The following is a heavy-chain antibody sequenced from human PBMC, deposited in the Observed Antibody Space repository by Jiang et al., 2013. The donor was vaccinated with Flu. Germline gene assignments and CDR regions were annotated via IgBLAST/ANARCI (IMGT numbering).Heavy chain of an antibody. J-gene: IGHJ5*02. Sequence: VYGGSFSGYYWSWIRQPPGKGLEWIGEINHSGSTNYNPSLKSRVTISVDTSKNQFSLKLSSVTAADTAVYYCARYVTCSSTSCPTNWFDPWGQGTLVTVSS. D-gene: IGHD2-2*01. CDR3: ARYVTCSSTSCPTNWFDP. CDR2: INHSGST. V-gene: IGHV4-34*01. CDR1: GGSFSGYY.